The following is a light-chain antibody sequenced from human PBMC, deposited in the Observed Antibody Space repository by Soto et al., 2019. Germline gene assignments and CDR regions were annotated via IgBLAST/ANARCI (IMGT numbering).Light chain of an antibody. Sequence: EIVLTQSPGTLSLSPGERATLSCRASQSASSIYLAWYQQKPGQAPRLLIYGASSRATGIPDRFSGSGSGTDFTLTISRLEPEDFAVYYCQQYGSSRWTFGQGTKVDNK. CDR1: QSASSIY. V-gene: IGKV3-20*01. CDR2: GAS. J-gene: IGKJ1*01. CDR3: QQYGSSRWT.